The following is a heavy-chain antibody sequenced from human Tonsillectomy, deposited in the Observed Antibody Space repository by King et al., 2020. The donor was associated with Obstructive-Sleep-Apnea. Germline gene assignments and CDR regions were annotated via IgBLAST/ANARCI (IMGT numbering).Heavy chain of an antibody. V-gene: IGHV4-34*01. CDR1: GGSFSGYY. J-gene: IGHJ4*02. CDR2: INHSGST. CDR3: ARISYDSSGYLDY. Sequence: VQLQQWGAGLLKPSETLSLTCAVYGGSFSGYYWSWIRQPPGKGLEWIGDINHSGSTNFNPSLKSRVTISVDTSKNQFSLKLSSVTAADTAVYYCARISYDSSGYLDYWGQGTLVTVSS. D-gene: IGHD3-22*01.